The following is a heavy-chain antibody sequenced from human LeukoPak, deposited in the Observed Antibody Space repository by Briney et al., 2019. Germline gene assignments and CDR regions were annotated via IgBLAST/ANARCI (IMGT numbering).Heavy chain of an antibody. D-gene: IGHD3-3*01. Sequence: SETLSLTCTVSGGSISRYYWSWIRQPPGKGREWIGYIYYSGSTNYNPSLNSRVTIPVDTSKNQFSLKLSSVTAADTAVYYCARGGPDFWSGYRLYGMDVWGQGTTVTVSS. CDR2: IYYSGST. V-gene: IGHV4-59*01. J-gene: IGHJ6*02. CDR3: ARGGPDFWSGYRLYGMDV. CDR1: GGSISRYY.